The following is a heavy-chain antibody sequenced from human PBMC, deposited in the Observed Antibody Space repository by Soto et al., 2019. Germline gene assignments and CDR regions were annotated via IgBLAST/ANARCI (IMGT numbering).Heavy chain of an antibody. J-gene: IGHJ6*02. CDR3: ARGIAVTKTADYYYGMDV. CDR1: GGSFSGYY. D-gene: IGHD4-4*01. CDR2: INHSGST. V-gene: IGHV4-34*01. Sequence: SETLSLTCAVYGGSFSGYYWSWIRQPPGKGLEWIGEINHSGSTNYNPSLKSRVTISVDTSKNQFSLKLSSVTAADTAVYYCARGIAVTKTADYYYGMDVWGQGTTVTVSS.